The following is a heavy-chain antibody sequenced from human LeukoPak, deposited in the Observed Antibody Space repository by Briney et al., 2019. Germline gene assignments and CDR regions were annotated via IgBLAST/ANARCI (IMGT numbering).Heavy chain of an antibody. CDR2: IYYSGST. CDR1: GSSISSSSYY. CDR3: ASLPNYYDSSTDY. J-gene: IGHJ4*02. D-gene: IGHD3-22*01. V-gene: IGHV4-39*01. Sequence: SETLSLTCTVSGSSISSSSYYWGWIRQPPGKGLEWIGSIYYSGSTYYNPSLKSRVTISVDTSKNQFSLKLSSVTAADTAVYYCASLPNYYDSSTDYWGQGTLVTVSS.